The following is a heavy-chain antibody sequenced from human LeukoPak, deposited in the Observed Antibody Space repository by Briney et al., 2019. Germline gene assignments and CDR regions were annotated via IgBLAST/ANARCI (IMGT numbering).Heavy chain of an antibody. CDR1: GFTFSSYE. CDR2: ISSSGSTI. CDR3: ARDLEYTTSSGDY. V-gene: IGHV3-48*03. Sequence: GGSLRLSCAASGFTFSSYEMNWVRQAPGKGLEWVSYISSSGSTINYADSVKGRFTISRDNAKNSLYLQMNSLRAEDTAVYYCARDLEYTTSSGDYWGQGTLVIVSS. D-gene: IGHD6-6*01. J-gene: IGHJ4*02.